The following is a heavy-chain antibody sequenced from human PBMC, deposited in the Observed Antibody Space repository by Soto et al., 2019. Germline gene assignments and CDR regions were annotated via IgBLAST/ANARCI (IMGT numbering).Heavy chain of an antibody. V-gene: IGHV4-31*03. CDR3: ARATGTLRSRNCDY. J-gene: IGHJ4*02. CDR2: IYHTGST. CDR1: GGSISTVGHY. D-gene: IGHD1-1*01. Sequence: SSETLSLTCSVSGGSISTVGHYWTWIRQPPGKGLEWIGSIYHTGSTYYSKSLRSRLTMSVDTSKSQFSLRLSSVTAADTAVYYCARATGTLRSRNCDYWGQGSLVTVSS.